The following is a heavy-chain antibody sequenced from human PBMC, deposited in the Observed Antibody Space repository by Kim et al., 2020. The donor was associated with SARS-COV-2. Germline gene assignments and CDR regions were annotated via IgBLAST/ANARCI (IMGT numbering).Heavy chain of an antibody. CDR1: KFTFNYYY. CDR2: IKYDGSDK. D-gene: IGHD1-1*01. CDR3: ARGGLGTFYGLDV. Sequence: GGSLRLSCGTSKFTFNYYYMTWVRQAPGKGLEWVASIKYDGSDKYYVDSVKGRFTISRDNAKNSLYLQMHTLRAEDTAVYYCARGGLGTFYGLDVWGQGTTVTVSS. V-gene: IGHV3-7*01. J-gene: IGHJ6*02.